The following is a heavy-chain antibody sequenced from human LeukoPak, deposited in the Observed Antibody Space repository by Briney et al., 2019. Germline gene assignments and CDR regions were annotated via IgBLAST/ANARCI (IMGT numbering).Heavy chain of an antibody. V-gene: IGHV4-59*11. CDR2: ISYSGST. J-gene: IGHJ6*02. D-gene: IGHD5/OR15-5a*01. Sequence: SETLSLTCTVSGGSISSHYWSWIRQPPGKGLEWIGCISYSGSTDYNPSLKSRLTMSVDTSKNQFSLKLSSVTAADTAMYYCARGLRPRDYYYYGLDVWGPGTTVTVSS. CDR3: ARGLRPRDYYYYGLDV. CDR1: GGSISSHY.